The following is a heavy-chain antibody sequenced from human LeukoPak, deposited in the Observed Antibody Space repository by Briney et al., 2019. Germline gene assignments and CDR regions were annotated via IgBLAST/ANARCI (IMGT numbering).Heavy chain of an antibody. D-gene: IGHD4-17*01. CDR3: ARDEAYGDYGSGLFDY. V-gene: IGHV4-30-4*01. CDR1: GGSISSGEYY. CDR2: IYYSGST. Sequence: SQTLSLTCTVSGGSISSGEYYWSWIRQPPGKGRGRIGYIYYSGSTYYNPSLKSRVTISVDTSKNQFSLKLSSVTAADTAVYYCARDEAYGDYGSGLFDYWGQGTLVTVSS. J-gene: IGHJ4*02.